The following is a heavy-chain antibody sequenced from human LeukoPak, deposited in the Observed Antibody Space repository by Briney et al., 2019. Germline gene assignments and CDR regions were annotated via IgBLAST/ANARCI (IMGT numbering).Heavy chain of an antibody. CDR3: SRPPHIAVPGPEAFRV. Sequence: PGGSLRLSCATSGFNFSSYWMSWVRQAPGKWLEWVANITQDGSEKQYVDSVKGRFTISRDNAKKSLDLQMNNLKDEDTAVYYCSRPPHIAVPGPEAFRVWGQGTLVTVSS. CDR1: GFNFSSYW. D-gene: IGHD2-21*01. J-gene: IGHJ3*01. V-gene: IGHV3-7*01. CDR2: ITQDGSEK.